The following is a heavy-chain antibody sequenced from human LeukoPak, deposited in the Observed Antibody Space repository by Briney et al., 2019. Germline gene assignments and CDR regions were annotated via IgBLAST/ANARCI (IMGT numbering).Heavy chain of an antibody. CDR3: ARDTYYGSGSYEARFDY. D-gene: IGHD3-10*01. J-gene: IGHJ4*02. CDR1: GYTFTKSY. Sequence: ASVKVSCKASGYTFTKSYIHWVRQAPGQGLEWMGWISTYNGKTNYAQKFQGRVTMTTETSTSTADMELRSLRSDDTAVYYCARDTYYGSGSYEARFDYWGQGTLVTVSS. CDR2: ISTYNGKT. V-gene: IGHV1-18*04.